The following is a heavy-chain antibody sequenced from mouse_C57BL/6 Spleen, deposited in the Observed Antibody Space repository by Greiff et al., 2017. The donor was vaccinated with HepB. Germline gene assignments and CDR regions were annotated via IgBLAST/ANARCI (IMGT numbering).Heavy chain of an antibody. D-gene: IGHD2-4*01. V-gene: IGHV7-3*01. CDR3: ASDPYDYSAWFAY. Sequence: EVQLVESGGGLVQPGGSLSLSCAASGFTFTDYYMSWVRQPPGKALEWLGFIRNKANGYTTEYSASVKGRFTISRDNSQSILYLQMNALRAEDSATYYCASDPYDYSAWFAYWGQGTLVTVSA. CDR1: GFTFTDYY. J-gene: IGHJ3*01. CDR2: IRNKANGYTT.